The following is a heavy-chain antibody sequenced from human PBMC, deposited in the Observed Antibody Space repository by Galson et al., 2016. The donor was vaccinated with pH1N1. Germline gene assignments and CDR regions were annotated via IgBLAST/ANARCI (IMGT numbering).Heavy chain of an antibody. J-gene: IGHJ4*02. Sequence: PALVKPPQTLTLTCTFSGFSLSTSGVRVGWIRQPPGKALEWLARIDWDDDKYYSTSLKTRLAISRDTSKNQVVLTMTNMDPVDTATYYCARFNYGDYSYYFDYWGQGTLVTVSS. D-gene: IGHD4-17*01. CDR1: GFSLSTSGVR. CDR3: ARFNYGDYSYYFDY. CDR2: IDWDDDK. V-gene: IGHV2-70*04.